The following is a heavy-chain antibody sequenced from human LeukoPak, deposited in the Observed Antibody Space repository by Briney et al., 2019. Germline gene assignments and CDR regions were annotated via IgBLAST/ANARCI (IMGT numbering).Heavy chain of an antibody. Sequence: PGGSLRLSCAASGFTFSDYEMSWIRQAPGKGLEWVSAIGRSGDSTQYTDSVKGRFTISRDNSRNTLSLRMNNLRAEDTAIYCCAKGGVDHWGQGTLVTVSS. CDR1: GFTFSDYE. V-gene: IGHV3-23*01. CDR3: AKGGVDH. D-gene: IGHD4-17*01. J-gene: IGHJ4*02. CDR2: IGRSGDST.